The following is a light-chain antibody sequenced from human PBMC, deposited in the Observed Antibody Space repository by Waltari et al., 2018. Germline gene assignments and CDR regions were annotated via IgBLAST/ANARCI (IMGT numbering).Light chain of an antibody. CDR1: SSDVGGYDY. J-gene: IGLJ3*02. CDR3: CSYKRGATWV. V-gene: IGLV2-14*03. Sequence: QSVLTQPASVSGSPGQSITIPCTGTSSDVGGYDYVSWYQQSPGKAPKLIISDVVKRPSGVSTRFSASKSDNTASLTISGLQAEDEGDYYCCSYKRGATWVFGGGTALTVL. CDR2: DVV.